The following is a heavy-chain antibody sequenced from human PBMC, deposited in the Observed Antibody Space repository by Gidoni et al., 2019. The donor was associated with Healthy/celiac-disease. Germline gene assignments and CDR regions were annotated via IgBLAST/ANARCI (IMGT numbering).Heavy chain of an antibody. J-gene: IGHJ6*03. CDR2: INHSGST. V-gene: IGHV4-34*01. CDR1: GGSFSGYY. CDR3: ARGLGYCSSTSCYTGYYYYYMDV. Sequence: QVQLQQWGAGLLKPSETLSLTCAVYGGSFSGYYWSWLRQPPGKGLEWIGKINHSGSTNYNPSLKSRVTISVDTSKNQFSLKLSSVTAADTAVYYCARGLGYCSSTSCYTGYYYYYMDVWGKGTTVTVSS. D-gene: IGHD2-2*02.